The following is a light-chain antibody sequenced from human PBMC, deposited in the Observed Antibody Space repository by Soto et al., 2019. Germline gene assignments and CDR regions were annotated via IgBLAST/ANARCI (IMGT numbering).Light chain of an antibody. CDR1: QSISSS. J-gene: IGKJ5*01. Sequence: EIVLTQSPATLSLSPGERATLSCRASQSISSSLAWYQQKPGQAPRLLIYDASNRATGIPARFSGSGSGTDFTLTISSLEPEDSAVYYCQQRNVWPPVTFGQGTRRRL. CDR2: DAS. V-gene: IGKV3-11*01. CDR3: QQRNVWPPVT.